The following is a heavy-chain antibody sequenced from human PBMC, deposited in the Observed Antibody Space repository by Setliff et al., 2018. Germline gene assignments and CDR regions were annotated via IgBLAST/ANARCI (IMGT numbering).Heavy chain of an antibody. CDR3: ARVQRYKGAFDI. D-gene: IGHD3-9*01. J-gene: IGHJ3*02. V-gene: IGHV4-31*03. CDR2: FYNSGNT. Sequence: SETLSLTCTVSGGSISSGTYYWSWIRQHPGKGLEWIGYFYNSGNTYYNPSLKSRFTISFDTPKNQFSLRLSSVTAVDTAVYHCARVQRYKGAFDIWGPGTLVTVSS. CDR1: GGSISSGTYY.